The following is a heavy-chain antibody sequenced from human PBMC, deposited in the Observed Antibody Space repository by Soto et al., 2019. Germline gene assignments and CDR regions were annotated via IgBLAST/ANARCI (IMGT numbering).Heavy chain of an antibody. D-gene: IGHD2-21*02. Sequence: GGSLRLSCAASGFVFSSSGMHWVRQAPGKGLEWVAVIIYDGSKKEYSDSVKGRFTVSRDNFKDTVYLQMNNLRPEDTGVYYCAKDLHDFASSFFYGMDVWGQGTTVTVSS. CDR1: GFVFSSSG. V-gene: IGHV3-30*18. CDR2: IIYDGSKK. J-gene: IGHJ6*02. CDR3: AKDLHDFASSFFYGMDV.